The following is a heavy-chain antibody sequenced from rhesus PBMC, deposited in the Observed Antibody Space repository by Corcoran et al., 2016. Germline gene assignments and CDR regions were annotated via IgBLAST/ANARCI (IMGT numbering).Heavy chain of an antibody. V-gene: IGHV4-80*01. Sequence: QVQLQESGPGLVKPSETLSLTCAVSGASISSYWWSWIRQPPGKGLEGIGEIKGNSGSTHNNPALKRRVTISKDASKNQFARKLSSVTAADTAVDYCARGNFYSSGAPNRFDVGGPGVLVTVSS. CDR1: GASISSYW. J-gene: IGHJ5-1*01. D-gene: IGHD6-31*01. CDR2: IKGNSGST. CDR3: ARGNFYSSGAPNRFDV.